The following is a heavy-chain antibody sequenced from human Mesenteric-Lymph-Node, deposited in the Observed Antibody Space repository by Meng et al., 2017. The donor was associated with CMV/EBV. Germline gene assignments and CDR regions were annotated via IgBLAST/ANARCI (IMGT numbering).Heavy chain of an antibody. D-gene: IGHD5-24*01. J-gene: IGHJ4*02. Sequence: GGSLRLSCAVFGVSVRNNYMAWVRQAPGKGLEWVSFIYSSGSTNYADSVKGRFTISRDTSKNTLYLQMTSLTVEDTGIYCCARDKRRQYDYWGQGTLVTVSS. CDR3: ARDKRRQYDY. V-gene: IGHV3-53*01. CDR1: GVSVRNNY. CDR2: IYSSGST.